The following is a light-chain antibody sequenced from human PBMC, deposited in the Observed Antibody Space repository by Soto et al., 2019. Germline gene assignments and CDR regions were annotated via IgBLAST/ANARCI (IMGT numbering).Light chain of an antibody. CDR2: GSS. Sequence: EVVLTQSPDTLSLSPGERATLSCRASQTASGTHLAWYQQKSGQTPRLLIYGSSSRASDTPHRFSGSGSGTDFTLTITRLEPEDFAVYYCQQYARSPWTFGQGTKLEIK. CDR1: QTASGTH. J-gene: IGKJ1*01. CDR3: QQYARSPWT. V-gene: IGKV3-20*01.